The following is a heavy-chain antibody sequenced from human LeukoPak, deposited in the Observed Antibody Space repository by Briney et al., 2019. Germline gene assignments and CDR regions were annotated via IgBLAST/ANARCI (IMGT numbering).Heavy chain of an antibody. Sequence: ASVKVSCKASGYTFNKYGITWVRQAPGQGLEWMGWISSYNGDTNYAQKFQGRATMTTDTSTTTAYMELRSLIYDDTAVYYCARYFYDDSGFPNYSFDYWGQGTLVTVSS. D-gene: IGHD3-22*01. CDR2: ISSYNGDT. CDR1: GYTFNKYG. V-gene: IGHV1-18*01. CDR3: ARYFYDDSGFPNYSFDY. J-gene: IGHJ4*02.